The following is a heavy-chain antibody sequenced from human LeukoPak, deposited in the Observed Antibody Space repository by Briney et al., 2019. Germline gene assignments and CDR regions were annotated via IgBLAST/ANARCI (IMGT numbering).Heavy chain of an antibody. CDR2: ISGSGGSA. Sequence: PGGSLRLSCAASGFTFSSYAMSWVRQAPGKGLEWVSAISGSGGSAYYADSVKGRFTISRDNSKNTLYLQMNSLRAEDTAVYYCAKDLWIAVAGNGDYWGQGTLVTVSS. CDR1: GFTFSSYA. CDR3: AKDLWIAVAGNGDY. J-gene: IGHJ4*02. D-gene: IGHD6-19*01. V-gene: IGHV3-23*01.